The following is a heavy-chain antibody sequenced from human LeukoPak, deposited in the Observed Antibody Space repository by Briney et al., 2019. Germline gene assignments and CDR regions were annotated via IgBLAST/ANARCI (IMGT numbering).Heavy chain of an antibody. CDR1: GGSISSYY. V-gene: IGHV4-59*01. Sequence: SETLSLTCTVSGGSISSYYWSWIRQPPGKGLEWIGYIYYSGSTNYNPSLKSRVTISVDTSKNQVSLKLSSVTAADTAVYYCARDFSDWSYFDYWGQGTLVTVSS. J-gene: IGHJ4*02. CDR2: IYYSGST. CDR3: ARDFSDWSYFDY. D-gene: IGHD6-19*01.